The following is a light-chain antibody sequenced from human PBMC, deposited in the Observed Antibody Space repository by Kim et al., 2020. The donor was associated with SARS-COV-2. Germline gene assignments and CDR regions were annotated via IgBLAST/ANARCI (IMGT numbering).Light chain of an antibody. CDR1: SSNIGNNA. CDR3: AAWDDSLNGGV. Sequence: QSVLTQPPSVSEAPRQRVTISCSGSSSNIGNNAVNWYQQLPGKAPKLLIYSDDLLPSGVSDRFSGSKSGTSASLAISGLQSEDEADYYCAAWDDSLNGGVFGGGTQRTVL. CDR2: SDD. V-gene: IGLV1-36*01. J-gene: IGLJ3*02.